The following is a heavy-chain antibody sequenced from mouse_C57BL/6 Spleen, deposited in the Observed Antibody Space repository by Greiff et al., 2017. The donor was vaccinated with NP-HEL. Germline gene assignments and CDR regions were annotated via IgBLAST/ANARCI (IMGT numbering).Heavy chain of an antibody. J-gene: IGHJ3*01. CDR1: GFTFSNYW. V-gene: IGHV6-3*01. D-gene: IGHD3-2*02. CDR2: IRLKSDNYAT. Sequence: EVQLQESGGGLVQPGGSMKLSCVASGFTFSNYWMNWVRQSPEKGLEWVAQIRLKSDNYATHYAESVKGRFTISRDDSKSSVYLQMNNLRAEDTGIYYCTGQATFAYWGQGTLVTVSA. CDR3: TGQATFAY.